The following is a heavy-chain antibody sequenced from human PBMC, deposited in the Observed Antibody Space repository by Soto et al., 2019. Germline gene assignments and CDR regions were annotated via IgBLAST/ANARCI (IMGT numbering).Heavy chain of an antibody. J-gene: IGHJ4*02. D-gene: IGHD5-18*01. CDR2: IYSSGST. CDR3: ARDHPHSYGVYYFDY. V-gene: IGHV4-59*01. CDR1: GGSISNYY. Sequence: PSETLSLTCTVSGGSISNYYWNWIRQSPGKGLEWIGYIYSSGSTHYNPSLQNRVTISIDTSINQVSLKVNSVTAADTSLYYCARDHPHSYGVYYFDYWGQGTPVTVSS.